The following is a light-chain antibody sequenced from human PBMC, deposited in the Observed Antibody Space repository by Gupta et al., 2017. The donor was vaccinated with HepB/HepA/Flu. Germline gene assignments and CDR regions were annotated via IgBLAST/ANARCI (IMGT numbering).Light chain of an antibody. CDR3: QQYGGSSYT. CDR2: GAS. CDR1: QSVSTTY. V-gene: IGKV3-20*01. Sequence: EIVLTQSPGTWPLSPGERATLSCRASQSVSTTYLAWYQQKSGQAPRLLIHGASSRATGIPDRFSGSGSGTDFTLTISRLEPEDFAVYFCQQYGGSSYTFGQGTKLEIK. J-gene: IGKJ2*01.